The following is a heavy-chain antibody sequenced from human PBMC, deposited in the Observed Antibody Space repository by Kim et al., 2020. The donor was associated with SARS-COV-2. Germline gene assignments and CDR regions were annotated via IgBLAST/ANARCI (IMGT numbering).Heavy chain of an antibody. J-gene: IGHJ3*02. V-gene: IGHV4-61*01. Sequence: SETLSLTCTVSGGSVSSGSYYWSWIRQPPGKGLEWIGYIYYSGSTNYNPSLKSRVTISVDTSKNQFSLKLSSVTAADTAVYYCARENTDPSYDYVWGPGAFDIWGQGTMVTVSS. D-gene: IGHD3-16*01. CDR2: IYYSGST. CDR3: ARENTDPSYDYVWGPGAFDI. CDR1: GGSVSSGSYY.